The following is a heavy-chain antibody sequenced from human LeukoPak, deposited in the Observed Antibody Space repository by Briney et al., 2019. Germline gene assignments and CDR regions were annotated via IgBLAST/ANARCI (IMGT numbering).Heavy chain of an antibody. CDR3: AREESSSWYIDY. CDR2: ISYDGSNK. D-gene: IGHD6-13*01. J-gene: IGHJ4*02. Sequence: GGSLRLSCAASGFTFSSYAMHWVRQAPGKGLEWVAVISYDGSNKYYADSVKGRFTISRDNSKNTLYLQMNSLRAEDTAVHYCAREESSSWYIDYWGQGTLVTVSS. CDR1: GFTFSSYA. V-gene: IGHV3-30*01.